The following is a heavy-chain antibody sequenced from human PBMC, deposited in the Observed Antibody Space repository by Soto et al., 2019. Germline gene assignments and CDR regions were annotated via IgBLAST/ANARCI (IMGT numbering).Heavy chain of an antibody. D-gene: IGHD2-21*02. CDR1: GFTLSSYA. V-gene: IGHV3-23*01. CDR3: AKDDFTDRGDDYFDY. Sequence: DVQLLESGGHLVQPGGSLRLSCSASGFTLSSYAMSWVRQAPGKGLEWVSSISAGGDMTYNSDSVKGRFTISRDNSKNTLYLQLNSLRFEDTAVYYCAKDDFTDRGDDYFDYWGPGTLVTVSS. J-gene: IGHJ4*02. CDR2: ISAGGDMT.